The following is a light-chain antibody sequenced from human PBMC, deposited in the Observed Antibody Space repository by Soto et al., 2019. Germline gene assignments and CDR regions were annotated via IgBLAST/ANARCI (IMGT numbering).Light chain of an antibody. Sequence: EIVLTQSPGTLSLSPGERATLSCRASQSVSSSYLAWYQQKPGQAPRLPIYSASSKATGLPDRFSGSGSGADCTHTISRLEPEDFAVYDCQQYGSTLVTFGPGTKVDIK. CDR3: QQYGSTLVT. J-gene: IGKJ3*01. CDR1: QSVSSSY. CDR2: SAS. V-gene: IGKV3-20*01.